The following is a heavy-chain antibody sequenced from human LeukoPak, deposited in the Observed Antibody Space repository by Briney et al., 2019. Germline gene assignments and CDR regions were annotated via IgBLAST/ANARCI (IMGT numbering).Heavy chain of an antibody. CDR2: IIPIIDIA. J-gene: IGHJ6*02. Sequence: ASVKVSCKASGGTFSSYSVSWVRQAPGQGLEWMGRIIPIIDIANYAQKFQGRVSIELSSLRPEDTAMYYCARDAHEGGNSYYYGLDVWGQGTAVTVSS. D-gene: IGHD3-16*01. CDR3: ARDAHEGGNSYYYGLDV. V-gene: IGHV1-69*04. CDR1: GGTFSSYS.